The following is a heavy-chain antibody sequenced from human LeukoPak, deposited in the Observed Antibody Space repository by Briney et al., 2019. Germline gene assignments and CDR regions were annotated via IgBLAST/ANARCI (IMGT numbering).Heavy chain of an antibody. CDR1: GYSFTGYY. D-gene: IGHD3-10*01. Sequence: GSAVNVSCQSAGYSFTGYYMHWVRQAPAQGLEWVGLISAKCGGTNYAQKLRGRVDMTRDASNSTAYMDLSRQRSDDTAVYYCARGYLYYYGSASTVYWGQGTLVTVSS. CDR3: ARGYLYYYGSASTVY. J-gene: IGHJ4*02. V-gene: IGHV1-2*02. CDR2: ISAKCGGT.